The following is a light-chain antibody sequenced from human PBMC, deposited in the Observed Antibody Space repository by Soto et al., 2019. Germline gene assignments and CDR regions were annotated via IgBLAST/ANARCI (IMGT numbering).Light chain of an antibody. V-gene: IGLV2-14*01. CDR2: DVS. CDR3: NSYTSSSTLVV. Sequence: QSALTQPASVSGSPGQSITISCTGTSSDVGGYNDVSWYQQHPGTAPKLMIYDVSNRPSGVSNRFSGAKSGTTASLTISGLQAEDEADYYCNSYTSSSTLVVFGGGTKLTVL. J-gene: IGLJ2*01. CDR1: SSDVGGYND.